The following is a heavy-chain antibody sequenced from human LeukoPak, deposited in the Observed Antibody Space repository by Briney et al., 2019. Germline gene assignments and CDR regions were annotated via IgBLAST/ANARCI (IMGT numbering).Heavy chain of an antibody. CDR1: GFTFSSYA. CDR3: AKTRPLDSSSWSHGDY. J-gene: IGHJ4*02. V-gene: IGHV3-23*01. CDR2: ISGSGDST. D-gene: IGHD6-13*01. Sequence: GGSQRLSCAASGFTFSSYAMSWVRQAPGKGLEWVSAISGSGDSTYYGDSVKGRFTISRDNSKNTLYLQMNSLRAEDTAVYYCAKTRPLDSSSWSHGDYWGQGTLVTVSS.